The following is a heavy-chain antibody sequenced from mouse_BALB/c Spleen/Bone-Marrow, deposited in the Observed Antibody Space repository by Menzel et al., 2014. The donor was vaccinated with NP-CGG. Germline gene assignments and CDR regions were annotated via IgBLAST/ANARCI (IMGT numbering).Heavy chain of an antibody. D-gene: IGHD2-4*01. J-gene: IGHJ4*01. Sequence: QVQLQQSGAELGMPGASVKMSCKASGYTFTDNWIYWVKQRPGQGLEWIGAIDTSDSYTNYNQKFMGKASLTVDASSSTAYVQASSLTSDDSAVYYCARGGHDFSLDYWGQGTSVTVSS. CDR1: GYTFTDNW. V-gene: IGHV1-69*01. CDR3: ARGGHDFSLDY. CDR2: IDTSDSYT.